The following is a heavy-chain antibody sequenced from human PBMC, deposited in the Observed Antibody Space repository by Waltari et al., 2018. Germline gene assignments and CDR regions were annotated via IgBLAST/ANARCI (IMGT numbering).Heavy chain of an antibody. Sequence: EVQLVESGGGLVQPGRSLRLSCTASGFTFGDYAMSWVGQAPGKGLEWVGFIRSKAYGVTTEYAPSVKGRFTISRDDSKSIAYLQMNSLKTEDTAVYYCTRDDYGALNYFDYWGQGTLVTVSS. V-gene: IGHV3-49*04. CDR1: GFTFGDYA. J-gene: IGHJ4*02. D-gene: IGHD4-17*01. CDR2: IRSKAYGVTT. CDR3: TRDDYGALNYFDY.